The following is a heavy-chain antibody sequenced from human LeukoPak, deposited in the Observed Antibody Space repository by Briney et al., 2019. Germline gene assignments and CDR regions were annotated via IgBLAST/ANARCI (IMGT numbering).Heavy chain of an antibody. CDR3: AKGTWLGILGLFDY. V-gene: IGHV3-30*18. CDR2: ISYDGSNK. Sequence: GGPLRLSCAAPGFTFSTYGLHGVGQAPGKGLEWVAVISYDGSNKYYADSVKGRFTISRDNSKNTLYLQMNSLRAEDTAVYYCAKGTWLGILGLFDYWGQGTLVTVSS. CDR1: GFTFSTYG. D-gene: IGHD5-24*01. J-gene: IGHJ4*02.